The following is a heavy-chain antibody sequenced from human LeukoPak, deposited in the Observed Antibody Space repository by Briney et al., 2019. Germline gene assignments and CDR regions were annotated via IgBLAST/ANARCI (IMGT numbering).Heavy chain of an antibody. Sequence: GGALRLSCAAYGFPLCNYDVQWVPPARGKGLERVAVIEYDGTNNYDAASMNGRFTIATDNSKSRLYLQMNSLRADDTAVYYCAKENNFVYWGERTLVSLSS. D-gene: IGHD5-24*01. CDR3: AKENNFVY. CDR1: GFPLCNYD. CDR2: IEYDGTNN. V-gene: IGHV3-30*13. J-gene: IGHJ4*02.